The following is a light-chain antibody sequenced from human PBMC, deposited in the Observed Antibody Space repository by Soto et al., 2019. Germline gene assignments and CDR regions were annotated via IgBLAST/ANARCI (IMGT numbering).Light chain of an antibody. V-gene: IGKV3-15*01. CDR2: GAS. CDR3: QQYNNWLPWT. CDR1: QSVSSK. J-gene: IGKJ1*01. Sequence: EIVMTQSPATLSVSPGGRATLSCRASQSVSSKLAWYQQKPGQAPRLLIYGASTRATGIPARFSGSGSGTEFTLTISSLQSEDFAVYYCQQYNNWLPWTFGQGTKVEIK.